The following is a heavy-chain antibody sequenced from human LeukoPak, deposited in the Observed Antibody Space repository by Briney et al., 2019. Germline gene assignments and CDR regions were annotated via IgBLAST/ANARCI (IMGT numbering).Heavy chain of an antibody. CDR1: GYTFTSYG. Sequence: ASVKVSCKASGYTFTSYGISWVRQAPGQGLEWMGWISAYNGNTNYAQKLQGRVTMTTDTSTSTAYMELSSLRSEDTAVYYCARAGYSYGFDWFDPWGQGTLVTVSS. V-gene: IGHV1-18*01. CDR3: ARAGYSYGFDWFDP. J-gene: IGHJ5*02. CDR2: ISAYNGNT. D-gene: IGHD5-18*01.